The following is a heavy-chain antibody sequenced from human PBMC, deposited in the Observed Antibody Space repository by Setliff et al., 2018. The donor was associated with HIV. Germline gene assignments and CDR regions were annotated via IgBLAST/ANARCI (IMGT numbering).Heavy chain of an antibody. CDR3: ARHICGTTACYAVDV. V-gene: IGHV4-34*01. J-gene: IGHJ3*01. Sequence: PSETLSLTCAVYGGSFSDYYWGWIRQPPGKGLEWIGSIYYSGSTYYNPSLKTRVTISVDTSKNQVSLTLSSVTPADTAVYYCARHICGTTACYAVDVWGPGTMVT. CDR1: GGSFSDYY. CDR2: IYYSGST. D-gene: IGHD2-2*01.